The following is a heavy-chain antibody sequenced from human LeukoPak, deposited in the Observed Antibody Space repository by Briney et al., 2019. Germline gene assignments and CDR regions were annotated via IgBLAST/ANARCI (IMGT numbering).Heavy chain of an antibody. J-gene: IGHJ4*02. D-gene: IGHD2-2*01. CDR3: ARAVPVSSYYFAC. CDR1: GFTFSDYY. CDR2: ISSSSSYT. V-gene: IGHV3-11*05. Sequence: AGSLRLSCAASGFTFSDYYLSWIRQAPGKGLEWISYISSSSSYTNYVDSVKGRFTTSRDTANNLLFLQMRSLRAEDTAVYYCARAVPVSSYYFACWGQGTLVTVSS.